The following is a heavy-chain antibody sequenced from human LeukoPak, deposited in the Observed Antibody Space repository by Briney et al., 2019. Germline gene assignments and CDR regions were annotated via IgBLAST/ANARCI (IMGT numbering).Heavy chain of an antibody. J-gene: IGHJ4*02. Sequence: GGSLRLSCSASGFNFGAFGMSWVRQAPGKGLEWVGFIRSGGTTEYAASVRGRFTISRDDSRSIAYLQMNSLQTEDTAVYFCTRGKSFLDYWGQGTLVTVSS. CDR2: IRSGGTT. D-gene: IGHD3-16*01. V-gene: IGHV3-49*04. CDR3: TRGKSFLDY. CDR1: GFNFGAFG.